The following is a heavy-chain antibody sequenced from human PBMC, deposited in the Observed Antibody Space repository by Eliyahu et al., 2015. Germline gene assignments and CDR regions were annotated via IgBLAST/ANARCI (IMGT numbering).Heavy chain of an antibody. J-gene: IGHJ4*02. D-gene: IGHD4-23*01. Sequence: QVQLVESGGGVVQPXRSLRLSCXASGFVFSDSAXHWVRQXPGKGLDWVAIIWYDGSNQYYADSVRGRFTISRDNSKNTVSLQMNSLRGEDTAIYYCARDHDYSGNYLEDWGQGTLVAVSS. CDR2: IWYDGSNQ. CDR3: ARDHDYSGNYLED. CDR1: GFVFSDSA. V-gene: IGHV3-33*01.